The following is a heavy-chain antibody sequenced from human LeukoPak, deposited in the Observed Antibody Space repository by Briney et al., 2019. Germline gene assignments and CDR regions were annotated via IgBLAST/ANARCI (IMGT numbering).Heavy chain of an antibody. CDR3: ATHPGDYWFGYLQL. J-gene: IGHJ4*02. CDR2: ISGSGGST. Sequence: GGSLRLSCAASGCTFSSYSMNWVRQAPGKGLEWVSAISGSGGSTYYADSVKGRFTISRDNSKNTLYLQMNSLRAEDTAVYYCATHPGDYWFGYLQLWGQGTLVTVSS. D-gene: IGHD3-10*01. CDR1: GCTFSSYS. V-gene: IGHV3-23*01.